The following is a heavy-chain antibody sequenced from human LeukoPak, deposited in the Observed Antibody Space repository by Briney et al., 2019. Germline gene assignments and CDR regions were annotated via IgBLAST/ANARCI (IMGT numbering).Heavy chain of an antibody. CDR1: GFTFSSYS. J-gene: IGHJ4*02. D-gene: IGHD1-26*01. Sequence: GESLRLSCAASGFTFSSYSMNWVRQAPGKGLEWVSYISSSSSTIYYADSVKGRFAISRDNAKNSLYLQMNSLRAEDTAVYYCARDHRIVGATRLECYFDYWGQGTLVTVSS. V-gene: IGHV3-48*01. CDR2: ISSSSSTI. CDR3: ARDHRIVGATRLECYFDY.